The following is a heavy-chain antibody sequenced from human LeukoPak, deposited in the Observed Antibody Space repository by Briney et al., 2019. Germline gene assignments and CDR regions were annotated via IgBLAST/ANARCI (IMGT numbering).Heavy chain of an antibody. Sequence: GGSLRLSCAASGFTFSSYSMNWVRQAPGKGLEWVSYISSSSSTIYYADSVKGRFTISRDNSKNTLYLQMNSLRAEDTAVYYCARDLGADDYGDYVDWGQGTLVTVSS. J-gene: IGHJ4*02. CDR3: ARDLGADDYGDYVD. CDR2: ISSSSSTI. CDR1: GFTFSSYS. V-gene: IGHV3-48*01. D-gene: IGHD4-17*01.